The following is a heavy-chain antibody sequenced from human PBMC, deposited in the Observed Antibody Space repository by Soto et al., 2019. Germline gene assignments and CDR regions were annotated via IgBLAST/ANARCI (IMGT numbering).Heavy chain of an antibody. CDR2: IYCSGST. J-gene: IGHJ5*02. Sequence: QVQLQESGPGLVKPSQTLSLTCTVSGGSISSGDYYWSWIRQPPGQGLEWIVYIYCSGSTYYNPSLTSRATISVDTSKNQVSLKMRSVTAADTAVYYCARDKRNDLWSGYDYDRWGQGTVVTVSS. V-gene: IGHV4-30-4*01. CDR3: ARDKRNDLWSGYDYDR. D-gene: IGHD3-3*01. CDR1: GGSISSGDYY.